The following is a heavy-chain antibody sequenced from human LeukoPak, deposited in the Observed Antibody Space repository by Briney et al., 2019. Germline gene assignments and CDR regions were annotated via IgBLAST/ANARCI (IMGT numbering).Heavy chain of an antibody. J-gene: IGHJ6*02. CDR3: ARNLRPDV. CDR2: IYYTGST. CDR1: GGSISSYY. V-gene: IGHV4-59*01. Sequence: KPSETLSLTCTVSGGSISSYYWSWIRQPPGKGLEWIGYIYYTGSTNYNPSLNSRVTISVDTSMNQFSLKLRSVTAADTAVYYCARNLRPDVWGQGTTVTVSS.